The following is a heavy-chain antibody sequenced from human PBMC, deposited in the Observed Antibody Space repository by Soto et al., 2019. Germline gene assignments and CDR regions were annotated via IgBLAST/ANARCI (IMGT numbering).Heavy chain of an antibody. CDR3: ACHGETSQYDFWSGPLGY. Sequence: QVQLQESGPGLVKPSETLSLTCTVSGGSISSYYWSWIRQPPGKGLEWIGYIYYSGSTNYNPSLKSRVTISVDTSKNQFSLKLSSVTAADTAVYYCACHGETSQYDFWSGPLGYWGQGTLVTVSS. V-gene: IGHV4-59*01. CDR1: GGSISSYY. D-gene: IGHD3-3*01. CDR2: IYYSGST. J-gene: IGHJ4*02.